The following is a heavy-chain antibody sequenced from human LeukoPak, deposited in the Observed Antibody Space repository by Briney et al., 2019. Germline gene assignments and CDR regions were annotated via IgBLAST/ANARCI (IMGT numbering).Heavy chain of an antibody. CDR3: ARDVMVAAHDAFDI. J-gene: IGHJ3*02. D-gene: IGHD2-15*01. Sequence: PSETLSLTCTVSGGSISSYYRSWIRQPPGKGLEWIGYIYYSGSTNYNPSLKSRVTISVDTSKNQFPLKLSSVTAADTAVYYCARDVMVAAHDAFDIWGQGTMVTVSS. V-gene: IGHV4-59*01. CDR1: GGSISSYY. CDR2: IYYSGST.